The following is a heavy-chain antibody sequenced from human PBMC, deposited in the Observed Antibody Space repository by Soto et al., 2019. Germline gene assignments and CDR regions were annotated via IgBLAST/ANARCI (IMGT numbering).Heavy chain of an antibody. D-gene: IGHD6-19*01. V-gene: IGHV4-59*01. CDR2: IYYSGST. CDR1: GGSISSYY. CDR3: ARGIAVPGEYYYYGMDV. Sequence: QVQLQESGPGLVKPSETLSLTCTVSGGSISSYYWSWIRQPPGKGLEWIGYIYYSGSTNYNPSLKSRVTISVDTSKNQFSLKLSSVTAADTAVYYCARGIAVPGEYYYYGMDVWGQGTTVTVSS. J-gene: IGHJ6*02.